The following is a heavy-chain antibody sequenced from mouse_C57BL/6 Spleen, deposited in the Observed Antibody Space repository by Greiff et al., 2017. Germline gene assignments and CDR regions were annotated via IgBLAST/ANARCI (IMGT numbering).Heavy chain of an antibody. CDR3: TRGMDYYGIYWYFDV. J-gene: IGHJ1*03. D-gene: IGHD1-1*01. CDR1: GHTFTDYE. Sequence: QVQLQQSGAELVRPGASVTLSCKASGHTFTDYEMHWVKQTPVHGLEWIGAIDPETGGTAYNQKFKGKAILTADKSSSTAYMELRSLTSEDSAVYYCTRGMDYYGIYWYFDVWGTGTTVTVSS. V-gene: IGHV1-15*01. CDR2: IDPETGGT.